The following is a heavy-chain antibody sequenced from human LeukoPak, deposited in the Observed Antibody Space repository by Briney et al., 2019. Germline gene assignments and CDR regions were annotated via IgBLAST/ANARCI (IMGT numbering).Heavy chain of an antibody. J-gene: IGHJ3*02. CDR3: ARRLDSSGWYTAAFDI. CDR1: GGSISSYY. D-gene: IGHD6-19*01. CDR2: IYYSGST. V-gene: IGHV4-59*01. Sequence: SETLSLTCTVSGGSISSYYWSWIRQPPGKGLEWIGYIYYSGSTSYNPSLKSRVTISVDTSKNQFSLKLSSVTAADTAVYYCARRLDSSGWYTAAFDIWGQGTMVTVSS.